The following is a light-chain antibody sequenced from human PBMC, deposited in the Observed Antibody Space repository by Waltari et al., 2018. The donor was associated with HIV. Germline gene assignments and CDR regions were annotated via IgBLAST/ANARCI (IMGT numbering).Light chain of an antibody. CDR2: GNN. V-gene: IGLV1-47*01. CDR3: AAWDASLRGV. Sequence: QSVLTQPPSASGTPGQRVTISCSGSSSNIGSNYVYWYQQLPGTAPKLLIYGNNQRPSGVPDRFSGSKSGTSASLAISGLRSEDEADYYCAAWDASLRGVFGTGTKVTVL. J-gene: IGLJ1*01. CDR1: SSNIGSNY.